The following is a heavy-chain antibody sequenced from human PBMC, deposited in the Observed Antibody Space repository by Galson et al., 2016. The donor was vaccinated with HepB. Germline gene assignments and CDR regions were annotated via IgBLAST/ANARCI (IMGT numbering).Heavy chain of an antibody. Sequence: SLRLSCAASGFTFSSSAMSWVRQAPGKGLEWVSAIGGNDDKTYYADSVKGRFTISRDNSKNTLYLQMNSLRAEDTAVYYCAKGGDYDNWGQGTLVTVSS. CDR2: IGGNDDKT. D-gene: IGHD4-17*01. CDR3: AKGGDYDN. J-gene: IGHJ4*02. CDR1: GFTFSSSA. V-gene: IGHV3-23*01.